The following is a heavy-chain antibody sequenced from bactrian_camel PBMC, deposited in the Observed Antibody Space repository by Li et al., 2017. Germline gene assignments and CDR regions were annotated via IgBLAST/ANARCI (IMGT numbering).Heavy chain of an antibody. V-gene: IGHV3S40*01. D-gene: IGHD7*01. J-gene: IGHJ6*01. Sequence: VQLVESGGGSVQAEGSLKLSCVVSGETYGTYYMAWFRRAPGKERERVATPYLEDDMTYYPDSVKGRFTISQDNAKNTVYLQMNNLKLEDTAMYYCAAGGATVPWRCAADGGGEDFRYWGQGTQVTVS. CDR3: AAGGATVPWRCAADGGGEDFRY. CDR1: GETYGTYY. CDR2: PYLEDDMT.